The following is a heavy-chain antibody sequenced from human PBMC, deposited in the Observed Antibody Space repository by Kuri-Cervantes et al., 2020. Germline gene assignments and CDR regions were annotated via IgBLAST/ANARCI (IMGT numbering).Heavy chain of an antibody. CDR2: IYSDGRT. CDR1: GFTVSSNY. V-gene: IGHV3-66*02. D-gene: IGHD1-26*01. J-gene: IGHJ4*02. CDR3: ARDNPLWELRSYFDY. Sequence: GESLKISCAASGFTVSSNYMSWVRQAPGKGLEWVSVIYSDGRTYYADSVKGRFTISRDNSKNTLYLQMNSLRAEDTAVYYCARDNPLWELRSYFDYWGQGTLVTVSS.